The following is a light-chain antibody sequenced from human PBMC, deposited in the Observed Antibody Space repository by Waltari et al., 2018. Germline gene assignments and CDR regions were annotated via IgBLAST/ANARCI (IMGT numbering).Light chain of an antibody. Sequence: SSELTQDPAVSVALGQTVTITCQGASLRTSYESWYQQKSGQAPILVLFGKNKRPSGIPDRFSGYNSESTTSLTITGAQAEDEAEYYCSSRDSSASHVLFAGGTKLTVL. CDR2: GKN. J-gene: IGLJ2*01. CDR3: SSRDSSASHVL. V-gene: IGLV3-19*01. CDR1: SLRTSY.